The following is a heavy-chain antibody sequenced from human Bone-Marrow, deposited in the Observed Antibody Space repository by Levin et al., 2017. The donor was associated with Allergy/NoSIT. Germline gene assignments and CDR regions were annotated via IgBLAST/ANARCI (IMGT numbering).Heavy chain of an antibody. V-gene: IGHV1-58*01. D-gene: IGHD5-18*01. CDR3: AADRVDTAMADAFDI. CDR1: GFTFTSSA. Sequence: KISCKASGFTFTSSAVQWVRQARGQRLEWIGWIVVGSGNTNYAQKFQERVTITRDMSTSTAYMELSSLRSEDTAVYYCAADRVDTAMADAFDIWGQGTMVTVSS. CDR2: IVVGSGNT. J-gene: IGHJ3*02.